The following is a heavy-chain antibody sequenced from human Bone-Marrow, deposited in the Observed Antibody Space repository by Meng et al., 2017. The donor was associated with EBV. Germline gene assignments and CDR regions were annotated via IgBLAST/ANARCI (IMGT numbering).Heavy chain of an antibody. V-gene: IGHV3-53*01. J-gene: IGHJ4*02. D-gene: IGHD2-21*01. CDR3: ARGMAEGGVAREDY. CDR1: GFIVSKNY. CDR2: IFDGDNT. Sequence: VFGGGLVQPGGSLILSCAASGFIVSKNYMSWVRQAPGKGLEWVSVIFDGDNTFHADSVKGRFTISRDNSKNMVYLRMNTLRVDDTAVYYCARGMAEGGVAREDYWGQGTLVTVSS.